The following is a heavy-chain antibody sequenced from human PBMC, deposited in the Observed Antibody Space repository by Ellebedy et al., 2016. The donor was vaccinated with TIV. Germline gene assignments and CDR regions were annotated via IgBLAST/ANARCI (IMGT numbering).Heavy chain of an antibody. Sequence: AASVKVSCKVSAYTLSEISMHWVRQAPGKGLEWMGGADHEDDKIKYAQKLQGRVTMTEDPSSNTAYMELNNLRSEDTAVYYCATVYGVYAGWYYYAMDVWGHGTTVTV. J-gene: IGHJ6*02. CDR3: ATVYGVYAGWYYYAMDV. D-gene: IGHD4/OR15-4a*01. CDR1: AYTLSEIS. V-gene: IGHV1-24*01. CDR2: ADHEDDKI.